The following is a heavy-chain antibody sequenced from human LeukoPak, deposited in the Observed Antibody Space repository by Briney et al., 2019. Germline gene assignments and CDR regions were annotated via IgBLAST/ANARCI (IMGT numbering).Heavy chain of an antibody. V-gene: IGHV4-4*07. J-gene: IGHJ5*02. CDR1: GGSISSYY. CDR3: ARDLFHRFGELSGLRGVGWFDP. Sequence: SETLSLTCTVSGGSISSYYWSWIRQPAGKGLEWIGRIYTSGSTNCNPSLKSRVTMSVDTSKNQFSLKLSSVTAADTAVYYCARDLFHRFGELSGLRGVGWFDPWGQGTLVTVSS. D-gene: IGHD3-10*01. CDR2: IYTSGST.